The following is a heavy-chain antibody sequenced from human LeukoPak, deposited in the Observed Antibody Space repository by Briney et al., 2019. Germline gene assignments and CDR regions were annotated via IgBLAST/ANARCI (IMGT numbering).Heavy chain of an antibody. CDR2: ISSTGGTI. D-gene: IGHD1-26*01. Sequence: PGGSLRLSCAASGFTFSTNSMNWVRQAPGKGLEWVSYISSTGGTIYYADSMKGRFTISRDNAKNSLYLQMNSLRAEDTAVYYCARWGLGPSFDYWGQGNLVTVAS. CDR3: ARWGLGPSFDY. V-gene: IGHV3-48*04. CDR1: GFTFSTNS. J-gene: IGHJ4*02.